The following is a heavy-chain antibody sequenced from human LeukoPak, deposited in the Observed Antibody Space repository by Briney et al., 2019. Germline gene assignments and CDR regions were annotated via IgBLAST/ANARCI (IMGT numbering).Heavy chain of an antibody. CDR3: ARESGDYYGPGGWFDP. D-gene: IGHD3-10*01. CDR2: ISYSGST. V-gene: IGHV4-59*01. CDR1: SGSISSYY. J-gene: IGHJ5*02. Sequence: SETLSLTCTVSSGSISSYYWTWIRQPPGKGLEWIGDISYSGSTNYNPSLKSRVTISLDTSKNQFSLKLSSVTAADTAVFYCARESGDYYGPGGWFDPWGQGTRVTVSS.